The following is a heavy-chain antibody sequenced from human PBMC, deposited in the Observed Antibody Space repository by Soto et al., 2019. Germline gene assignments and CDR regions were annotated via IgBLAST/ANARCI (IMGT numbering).Heavy chain of an antibody. Sequence: QVQLVESGGGVVQPGRSLRLSCAASGFTFTNYGMHWVRQTPGKGLEWVVVISFDGNNKFYADSVKGRFTISRDTSKSTLYLQLNSLRPEDTAVYYCARDLRYSYGMDVWGHGTTVTVSS. D-gene: IGHD1-1*01. CDR2: ISFDGNNK. CDR3: ARDLRYSYGMDV. V-gene: IGHV3-30*03. CDR1: GFTFTNYG. J-gene: IGHJ6*02.